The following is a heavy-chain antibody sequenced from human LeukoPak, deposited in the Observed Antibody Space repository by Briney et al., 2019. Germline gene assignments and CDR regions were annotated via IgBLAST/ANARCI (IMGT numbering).Heavy chain of an antibody. V-gene: IGHV3-64*01. Sequence: GGSLRLSCAASGFTFNNYAMHWVRQAPGKGLEYVSAISHNGGNTYYANSVKGRFTISKDNSKNTLYLQMGSLRAEDTAVYYCAKRPLGATTDYFDYWGQGTLVTVSS. CDR2: ISHNGGNT. J-gene: IGHJ4*02. CDR3: AKRPLGATTDYFDY. D-gene: IGHD1-26*01. CDR1: GFTFNNYA.